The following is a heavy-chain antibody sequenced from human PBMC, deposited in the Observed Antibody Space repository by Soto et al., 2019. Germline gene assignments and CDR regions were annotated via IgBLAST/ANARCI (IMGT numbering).Heavy chain of an antibody. V-gene: IGHV1-18*01. CDR1: GYTFTSYG. J-gene: IGHJ6*02. CDR3: ARDGPRYTIFGVVTPYGMDV. CDR2: ISAYNGNT. D-gene: IGHD3-3*01. Sequence: ASVKVSCKASGYTFTSYGTSWVRQAPGQGLEWMGWISAYNGNTNYAQKLQGRVTMTTDTSTSTAYMELRSLRSDDTAVYYCARDGPRYTIFGVVTPYGMDVWGQGTTVTVSS.